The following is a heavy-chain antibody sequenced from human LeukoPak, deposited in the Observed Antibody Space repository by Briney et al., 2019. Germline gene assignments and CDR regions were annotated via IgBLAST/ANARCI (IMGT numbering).Heavy chain of an antibody. CDR3: ASHTGDPTGYLDY. Sequence: SQTLSLTCAISGDSVSSNSAAWNWIRQSPSRGLEWLGRTYYRSKWYNNYAVSVKSRITINPDTSKNQFSLQLNSVTPEDTAVYYCASHTGDPTGYLDYWGQGTLVTVSS. CDR2: TYYRSKWYN. V-gene: IGHV6-1*01. J-gene: IGHJ4*02. CDR1: GDSVSSNSAA. D-gene: IGHD1-14*01.